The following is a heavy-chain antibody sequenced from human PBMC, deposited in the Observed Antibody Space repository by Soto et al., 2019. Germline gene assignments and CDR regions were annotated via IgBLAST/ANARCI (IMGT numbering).Heavy chain of an antibody. CDR2: INHSGSA. CDR1: GESFSAYI. D-gene: IGHD6-19*01. J-gene: IGHJ4*02. Sequence: QVQLQQSGAGLLKPSETLSLTCAVYGESFSAYIWTWIRQTPGKGLQWIGQINHSGSASYNPSLTSRVTISVHTSTSQFSLELSSVTAADTAVYYCARGLITGSHYSGGWYYFDSWGQGTQVTVSS. CDR3: ARGLITGSHYSGGWYYFDS. V-gene: IGHV4-34*01.